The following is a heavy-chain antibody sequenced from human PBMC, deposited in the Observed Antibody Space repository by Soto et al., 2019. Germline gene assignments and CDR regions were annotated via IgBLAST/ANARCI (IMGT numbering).Heavy chain of an antibody. J-gene: IGHJ3*02. CDR2: INDGGSST. Sequence: GGSLRLSCEASGFIFGHYWMHWVRQAPGKGLVWVSRINDGGSSTTYADSAKGRFIISRDNAKNTLYLQMNSLRVDDTAVYYCARSMVGASNDGFDIWGQGTMVTVSS. D-gene: IGHD1-26*01. CDR3: ARSMVGASNDGFDI. V-gene: IGHV3-74*01. CDR1: GFIFGHYW.